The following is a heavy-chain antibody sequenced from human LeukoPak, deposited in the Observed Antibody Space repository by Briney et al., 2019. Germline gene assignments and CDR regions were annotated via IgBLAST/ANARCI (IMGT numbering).Heavy chain of an antibody. CDR3: ARGAPRSGRERKWFDP. V-gene: IGHV4-34*01. J-gene: IGHJ5*02. Sequence: PSETLSLTCAVYGGSFSGYYWTWIRQPPGEGLEWIGEINHSGSTNYNASLKSRVTISVDTSKNHFSLKLSSVTAADTAVYYCARGAPRSGRERKWFDPWGQGTQVTVSS. D-gene: IGHD1-1*01. CDR2: INHSGST. CDR1: GGSFSGYY.